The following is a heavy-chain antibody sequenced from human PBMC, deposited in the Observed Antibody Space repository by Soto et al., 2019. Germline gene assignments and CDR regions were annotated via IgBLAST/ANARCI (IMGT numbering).Heavy chain of an antibody. CDR1: GFSFSDYY. D-gene: IGHD2-15*01. Sequence: QVQLVESGGGLVKPGGSLRLSCAASGFSFSDYYMSWIRQAPGKGLEWVSYISSGGSPIYYTDSVKGRFTISRANAEKSMYLLINSMRAEDPAVYYCARDARYCSGGSCYSAGEDHYYYYLDVWGKGTTVTVSS. CDR3: ARDARYCSGGSCYSAGEDHYYYYLDV. CDR2: ISSGGSPI. J-gene: IGHJ6*03. V-gene: IGHV3-11*01.